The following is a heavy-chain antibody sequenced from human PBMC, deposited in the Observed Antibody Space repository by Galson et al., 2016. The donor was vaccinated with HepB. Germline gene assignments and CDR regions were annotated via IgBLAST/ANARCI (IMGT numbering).Heavy chain of an antibody. J-gene: IGHJ5*02. D-gene: IGHD6-19*01. V-gene: IGHV1-69*06. CDR3: ARQWLAARGCFDP. Sequence: SVKVSCKASGGTFSSDTITWVRQAPGQGLEWMGEINPFFGTTKYAQEFQGRVTITADKSTSTAHMELNSLRFDETAVYYCARQWLAARGCFDPWGQGTLGTVSS. CDR2: INPFFGTT. CDR1: GGTFSSDT.